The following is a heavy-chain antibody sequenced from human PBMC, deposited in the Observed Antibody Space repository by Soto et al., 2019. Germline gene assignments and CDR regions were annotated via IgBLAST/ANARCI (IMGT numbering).Heavy chain of an antibody. V-gene: IGHV4-34*01. CDR2: INHSGST. J-gene: IGHJ4*02. CDR3: ARSGLSLWFGDYVFDY. D-gene: IGHD3-10*01. Sequence: SETLSLTCAVYGGSFSGYYWSWIRQPPGKGLEWIGEINHSGSTNYNPSLKSRVTISVDTSKNQFSLKLSSVTAADTAVYYCARSGLSLWFGDYVFDYWGQGTLVTVS. CDR1: GGSFSGYY.